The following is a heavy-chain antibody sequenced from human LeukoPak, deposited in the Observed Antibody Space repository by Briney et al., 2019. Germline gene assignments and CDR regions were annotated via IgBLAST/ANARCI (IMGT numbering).Heavy chain of an antibody. CDR1: GFTFSSYA. D-gene: IGHD2-8*01. V-gene: IGHV3-23*01. CDR2: ISGSGGST. CDR3: ATEVVLMVYANFDY. J-gene: IGHJ4*02. Sequence: GGSLRLSCAASGFTFSSYAMSWVRQAPGKGPEWVSAISGSGGSTYYADSVKGRFTISRDNSKNTLYLQMNSLRAEDTAVYYCATEVVLMVYANFDYWGQGTLVTVSS.